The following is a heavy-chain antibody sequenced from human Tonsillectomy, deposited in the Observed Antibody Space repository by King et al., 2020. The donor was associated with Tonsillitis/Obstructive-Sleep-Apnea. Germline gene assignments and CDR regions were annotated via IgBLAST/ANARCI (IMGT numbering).Heavy chain of an antibody. CDR3: TTLWWRAVARDY. Sequence: VQLVESGGGLVEPGGSLRLSCAASGFTFSNAWMSWVRQAPGKGLDWAGRIKNKTDGGTRDYAAAVKGRFTISRDDSKNTLYLQMNSLKTEDTAVYYCTTLWWRAVARDYWGQGTLVTVSS. CDR2: IKNKTDGGTR. J-gene: IGHJ4*02. V-gene: IGHV3-15*01. CDR1: GFTFSNAW. D-gene: IGHD2-21*01.